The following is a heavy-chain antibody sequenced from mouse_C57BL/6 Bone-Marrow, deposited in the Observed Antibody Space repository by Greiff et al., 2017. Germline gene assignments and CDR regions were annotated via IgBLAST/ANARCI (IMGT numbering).Heavy chain of an antibody. CDR3: ARRGTTVVAGFDY. CDR2: IYPGGGYT. CDR1: GYTFTNYW. V-gene: IGHV1-63*01. J-gene: IGHJ2*01. Sequence: VQLQQSGAELVRPGTSVKMSCKASGYTFTNYWIGWAKQRPGHGLEWIGDIYPGGGYTNYNEKFKGKATLTADKSSSTAYMQFSSLTSEDSAIYYCARRGTTVVAGFDYWGQGTTLTVSS. D-gene: IGHD1-1*01.